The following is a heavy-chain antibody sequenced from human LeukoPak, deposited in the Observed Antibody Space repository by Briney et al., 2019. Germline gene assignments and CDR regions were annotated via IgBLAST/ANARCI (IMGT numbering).Heavy chain of an antibody. V-gene: IGHV3-23*01. CDR3: AKGEQLEDFDY. CDR1: GFTFSSYA. J-gene: IGHJ4*02. Sequence: GGSLRLSCAASGFTFSSYAMSWVRQAPGKGLEWVSAISASGGPTYYADSVRGRFTISRDNSKNTLYLQMNSLRAEDTAVYYCAKGEQLEDFDYWGQGTLVTVSS. CDR2: ISASGGPT. D-gene: IGHD1-1*01.